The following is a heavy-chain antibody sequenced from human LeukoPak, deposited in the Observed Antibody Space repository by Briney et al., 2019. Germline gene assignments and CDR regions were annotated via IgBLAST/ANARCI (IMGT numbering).Heavy chain of an antibody. CDR2: IYYSGST. Sequence: PSETLSLTCTVSGGSISSYYWSWIRQPPGKGLEWIGYIYYSGSTHYNPSLKSRVTISVDTSKNQFSLKLSSVTAADTAVYYCARDLTWGAFDIWGQGTMVTVSS. CDR3: ARDLTWGAFDI. CDR1: GGSISSYY. J-gene: IGHJ3*02. V-gene: IGHV4-59*01. D-gene: IGHD7-27*01.